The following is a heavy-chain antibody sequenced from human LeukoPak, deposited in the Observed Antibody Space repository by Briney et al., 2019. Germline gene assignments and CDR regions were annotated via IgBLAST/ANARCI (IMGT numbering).Heavy chain of an antibody. CDR3: ARARAGSSYYYGMDV. CDR2: ISAYNGNT. D-gene: IGHD3-10*01. V-gene: IGHV1-18*04. Sequence: VASVKVSCKASGYTFTSYGISWVRQAPGQGLEWMGWISAYNGNTNYAQKLQGTVTMTTDTSTSTAYMELRSLRFDDTAVYYCARARAGSSYYYGMDVWGQGTTVTVSS. CDR1: GYTFTSYG. J-gene: IGHJ6*02.